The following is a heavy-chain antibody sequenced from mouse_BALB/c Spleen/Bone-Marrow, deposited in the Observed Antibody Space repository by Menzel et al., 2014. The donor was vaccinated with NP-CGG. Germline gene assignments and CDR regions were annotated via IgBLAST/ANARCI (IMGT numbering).Heavy chain of an antibody. CDR3: SRSGVNYHWAAFAH. V-gene: IGHV14-3*02. D-gene: IGHD4-1*01. CDR1: GFNFKDTY. Sequence: VQLQQPGAELVKPGVSVKLSCTTSGFNFKDTYIHWVKQRPEQGLEWIGRIGPAKGNTKFVPKFQGKATVTVDTSSKTADLHLSNLASADTAVNDCSRSGVNYHWAAFAHWGQGTLVTVSA. CDR2: IGPAKGNT. J-gene: IGHJ3*01.